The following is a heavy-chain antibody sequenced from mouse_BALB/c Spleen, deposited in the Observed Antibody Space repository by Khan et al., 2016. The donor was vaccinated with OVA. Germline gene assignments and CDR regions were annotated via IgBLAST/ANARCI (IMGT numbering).Heavy chain of an antibody. CDR2: ISSGGSYT. CDR1: GFTFSTYG. J-gene: IGHJ3*01. Sequence: DVMLVESGGDLVKPGGSLKLSCAASGFTFSTYGMSWVRQTPDKRLEWVAAISSGGSYTYYPASVKGRLTIYRANAKNTLYLPMSSLKSEDTAMYYCTKLAYYYNSEGFAYWGQGPLVTVSA. V-gene: IGHV5-6*02. CDR3: TKLAYYYNSEGFAY. D-gene: IGHD1-1*01.